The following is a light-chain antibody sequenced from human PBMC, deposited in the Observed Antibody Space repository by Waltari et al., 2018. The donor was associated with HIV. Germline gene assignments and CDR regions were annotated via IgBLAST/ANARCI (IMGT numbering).Light chain of an antibody. CDR2: EVS. J-gene: IGLJ3*02. Sequence: QSALTQPPSASGSPGQSLPISCTGTIGYVGGYDYVPWYQQPPGKAPKLLIYEVSQRPSGVPARFSGSKSGNTASLTVSGLQAEDEADYHCMSYTGHNRWVFGGGTKLTVL. CDR3: MSYTGHNRWV. V-gene: IGLV2-8*01. CDR1: IGYVGGYDY.